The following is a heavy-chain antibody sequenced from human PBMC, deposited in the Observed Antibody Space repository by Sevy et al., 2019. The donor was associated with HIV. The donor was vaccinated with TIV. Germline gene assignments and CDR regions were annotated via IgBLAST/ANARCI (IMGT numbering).Heavy chain of an antibody. J-gene: IGHJ6*02. V-gene: IGHV3-21*01. CDR3: AREGVYIYGMDV. D-gene: IGHD6-6*01. CDR1: GFVFSSYT. Sequence: GGSLRLSCAASGFVFSSYTMNWVRQSPGKGLEWVSSISSSSRYIFYADSVKGRFTISRDNAKNTLYLQMNSLRAEDTAVYYCAREGVYIYGMDVWGQGTTVTVSS. CDR2: ISSSSRYI.